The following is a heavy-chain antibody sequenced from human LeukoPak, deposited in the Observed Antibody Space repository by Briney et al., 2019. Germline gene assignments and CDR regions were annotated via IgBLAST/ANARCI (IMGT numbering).Heavy chain of an antibody. CDR1: WFTFCTLL. V-gene: IGHV3-74*01. CDR3: ARAPSEIGGYYPEYFRH. J-gene: IGHJ1*01. Sequence: GGALRDSCAASWFTFCTLLMHWGCPAPRERLGLVSRLKSDGGTNHVEPVLGRFTISRDNAKKTVSLQMNSLRPEDTGVYYCARAPSEIGGYYPEYFRHRGQGALVTVSS. D-gene: IGHD3-22*01. CDR2: LKSDGGT.